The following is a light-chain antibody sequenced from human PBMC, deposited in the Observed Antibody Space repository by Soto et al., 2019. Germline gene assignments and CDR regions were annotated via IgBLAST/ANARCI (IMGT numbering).Light chain of an antibody. CDR2: GTS. V-gene: IGKV3-20*01. CDR3: QQYGRPPRT. J-gene: IGKJ1*01. CDR1: QSVTSN. Sequence: IVMTQSPATLSVSPGERATLSCRASQSVTSNLAWYQQKPGQAPRLLIYGTSSRATGIPDRFSGSGSGTDLEVTSGRQERKDVVVYYCQQYGRPPRTFGQGTKVDIK.